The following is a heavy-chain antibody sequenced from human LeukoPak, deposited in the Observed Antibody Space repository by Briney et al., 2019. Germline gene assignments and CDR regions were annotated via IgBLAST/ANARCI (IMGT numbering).Heavy chain of an antibody. CDR3: AKDEDPYNVDTSFDY. CDR1: GFTFSSYA. V-gene: IGHV3-23*01. D-gene: IGHD5-18*01. J-gene: IGHJ4*02. CDR2: ISSSGGST. Sequence: PGGSLRLSCAASGFTFSSYAMSWVRQAPGKGLEWVSAISSSGGSTYYADSVKGRFTISRDNSKNTLYLQMDSLRAEDTAVYYCAKDEDPYNVDTSFDYRGQGTLVTVSS.